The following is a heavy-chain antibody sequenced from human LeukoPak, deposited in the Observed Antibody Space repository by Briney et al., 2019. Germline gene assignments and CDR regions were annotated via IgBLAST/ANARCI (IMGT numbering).Heavy chain of an antibody. Sequence: SETLSLTCTVSSGSISTSNYYWGWVRQPPGKALEWIGNIFYSGSTYYSPSLKSRVTISLDTSRNQFSLKLNSVTAADTAVYYCAKIRPPAYDIWGQGTMVTVSS. CDR3: AKIRPPAYDI. CDR2: IFYSGST. D-gene: IGHD3-3*02. J-gene: IGHJ3*02. CDR1: SGSISTSNYY. V-gene: IGHV4-39*07.